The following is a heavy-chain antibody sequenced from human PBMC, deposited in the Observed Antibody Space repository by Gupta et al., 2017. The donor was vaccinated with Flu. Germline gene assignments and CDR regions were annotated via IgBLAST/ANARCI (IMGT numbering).Heavy chain of an antibody. V-gene: IGHV3-73*01. Sequence: FSVSNIDWVRQASGKGLEWLGRIRDKPKNYATADSASVRGRFTISRDESANTAYLQMNRLETEDTAVYYCTALNGDYGFDYWGQGTLVTVS. CDR1: FSVSN. CDR2: IRDKPKNYAT. CDR3: TALNGDYGFDY. D-gene: IGHD4-17*01. J-gene: IGHJ4*02.